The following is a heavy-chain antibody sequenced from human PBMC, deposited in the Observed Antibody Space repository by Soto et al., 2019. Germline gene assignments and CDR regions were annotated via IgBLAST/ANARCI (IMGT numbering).Heavy chain of an antibody. J-gene: IGHJ5*02. CDR3: ARPHGGSSGWDNWFDP. D-gene: IGHD6-25*01. CDR1: GGSISSYD. Sequence: SETLSLTCSVSGGSISSYDGSWIRQPPGKGLEWIGYIYYSGSTNYNPSLKSRVTISVDTSKNQFSLKLSSVTAADTAVYYCARPHGGSSGWDNWFDPWGQGTLVTVSS. CDR2: IYYSGST. V-gene: IGHV4-59*01.